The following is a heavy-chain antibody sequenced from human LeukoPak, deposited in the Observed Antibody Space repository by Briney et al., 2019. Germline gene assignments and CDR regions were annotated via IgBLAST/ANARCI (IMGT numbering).Heavy chain of an antibody. Sequence: GGSLRLSCAASGFTFSSYAMHWVRQAPGKGLEWVAVISYDGGNKYYADSVKGRFTVFRDNSKNTLYLQMNSLRADDTAVYFCARGAATPGGDSFDVWGQGTMVTVSS. D-gene: IGHD1-1*01. V-gene: IGHV3-30*14. CDR1: GFTFSSYA. J-gene: IGHJ3*01. CDR3: ARGAATPGGDSFDV. CDR2: ISYDGGNK.